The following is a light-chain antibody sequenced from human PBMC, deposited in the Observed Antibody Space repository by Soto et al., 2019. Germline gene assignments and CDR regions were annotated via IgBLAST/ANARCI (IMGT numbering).Light chain of an antibody. CDR1: QSISTNY. J-gene: IGKJ5*01. CDR2: AAS. Sequence: EVVLTQSPGTLSLSPGERATLSCRASQSISTNYLAWYQQKPGQAPKLLIYAASSRLTGIPDRFSGSGSGTDFTRTISRLEPEDFALYYCQQYGRTFGQGTRLDIK. CDR3: QQYGRT. V-gene: IGKV3-20*01.